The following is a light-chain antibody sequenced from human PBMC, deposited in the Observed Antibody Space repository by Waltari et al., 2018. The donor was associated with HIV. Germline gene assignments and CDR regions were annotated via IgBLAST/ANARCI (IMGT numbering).Light chain of an antibody. V-gene: IGKV3-20*01. CDR3: QQHPIT. CDR1: QSVSRAY. Sequence: DIVLTQSPGILSLSPVERAPISCRASQSVSRAYLAWYQKKPGQAPRLLIYGVSSRATGIPDRFSGSGSGTEFTLTISRLEPEDFAVYYCQQHPITFGQGTRLEIK. J-gene: IGKJ5*01. CDR2: GVS.